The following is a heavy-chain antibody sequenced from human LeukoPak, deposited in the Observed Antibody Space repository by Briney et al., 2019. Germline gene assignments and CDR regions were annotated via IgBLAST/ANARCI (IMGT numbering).Heavy chain of an antibody. V-gene: IGHV3-48*04. J-gene: IGHJ3*02. D-gene: IGHD3-3*01. CDR3: AGGGYYDFWSGYYDAFDI. CDR2: ISSCGSTI. Sequence: GGSLRLSCAASGFSFSNYGMTWVRQAPGKGLEWVSYISSCGSTIYYADSVKGRFTISRDNAKNSLYLQMNSLRAEDTAVYYCAGGGYYDFWSGYYDAFDIWGQGTMVTVSS. CDR1: GFSFSNYG.